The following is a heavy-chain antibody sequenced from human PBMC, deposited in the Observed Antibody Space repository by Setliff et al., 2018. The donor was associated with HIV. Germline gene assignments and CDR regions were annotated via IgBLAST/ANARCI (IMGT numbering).Heavy chain of an antibody. CDR3: ARGPFVLRFLERLVYFDY. CDR1: GGSINTGHYY. D-gene: IGHD3-3*01. CDR2: VYYSGST. V-gene: IGHV4-31*03. Sequence: SETLSLTCTVSGGSINTGHYYWSWIRQHPGKGLDWIGRVYYSGSTDYNPSLQSRATLSIDTSKNQFSLKLTSVIAADTAIYYCARGPFVLRFLERLVYFDYWGQGKLVTVSS. J-gene: IGHJ4*02.